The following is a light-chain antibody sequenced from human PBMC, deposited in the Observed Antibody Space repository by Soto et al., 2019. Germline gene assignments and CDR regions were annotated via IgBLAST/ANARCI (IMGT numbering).Light chain of an antibody. Sequence: AIRMTQSPSSLSASTGDRVTITCRASQGISSYLAWYQQKPGKAPKLLIYLASTLRSGVSSRFSGSRSGTDFTLTISSLQPEDCAVYYCRQRSNWPITFGQGTRLEIK. V-gene: IGKV1-8*01. CDR2: LAS. CDR1: QGISSY. J-gene: IGKJ5*01. CDR3: RQRSNWPIT.